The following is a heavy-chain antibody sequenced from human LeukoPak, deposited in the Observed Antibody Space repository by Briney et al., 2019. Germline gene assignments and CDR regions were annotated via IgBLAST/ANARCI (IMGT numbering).Heavy chain of an antibody. CDR2: IYYSGSP. CDR3: ALGYGGGVGDY. Sequence: SETLSLTCTVFGGSVSSYYWSWIRQPPGKGLEWIGYIYYSGSPYYNPSLKSRVTISVDTSKNQLSLKLSSVTAADTAVYYCALGYGGGVGDYWGQGTLVTVSS. J-gene: IGHJ4*02. V-gene: IGHV4-59*08. D-gene: IGHD4-23*01. CDR1: GGSVSSYY.